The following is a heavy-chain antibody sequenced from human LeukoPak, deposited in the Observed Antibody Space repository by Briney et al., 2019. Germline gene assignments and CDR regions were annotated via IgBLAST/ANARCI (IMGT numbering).Heavy chain of an antibody. J-gene: IGHJ5*02. D-gene: IGHD3-3*01. CDR2: SNPNSCDT. V-gene: IGHV1-2*02. CDR1: GYTFTGYY. CDR3: ARDGSPAIAIFGMIITNWFDP. Sequence: GASVKVSCKASGYTFTGYYIHWVRQAPGPGVEGMGWSNPNSCDTMYAQTFQYRITMTGDTSINTGYMELRRLKYDDTAVYYCARDGSPAIAIFGMIITNWFDPWGQGTLVTVSS.